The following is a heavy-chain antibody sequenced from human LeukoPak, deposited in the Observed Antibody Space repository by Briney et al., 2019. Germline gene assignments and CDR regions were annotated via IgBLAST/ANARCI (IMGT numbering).Heavy chain of an antibody. J-gene: IGHJ3*02. Sequence: GAPVKVSCKASGYTFTGYYIQWVRQAPGQGLEWMGWINPISGGTNYAQKFQGRVTMTRDMSITTAYLDLSRLSSDDKALYFCETRDGGNDALDIWGERTMFTVSS. D-gene: IGHD5-24*01. CDR3: ETRDGGNDALDI. V-gene: IGHV1-2*02. CDR1: GYTFTGYY. CDR2: INPISGGT.